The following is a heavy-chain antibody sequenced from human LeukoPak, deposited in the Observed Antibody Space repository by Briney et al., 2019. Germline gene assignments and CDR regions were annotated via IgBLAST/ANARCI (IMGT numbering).Heavy chain of an antibody. V-gene: IGHV4-59*01. CDR2: IYYSGST. D-gene: IGHD4-17*01. J-gene: IGHJ4*02. CDR3: ATMNTVTTESAYYFDY. CDR1: GGSISHYY. Sequence: PSETLSLTCTVSGGSISHYYWSWIRQPPGKGLEWIGYIYYSGSTSYNPSLEGRATISVDTSKRQFSLRLSSVTPADTAVYFCATMNTVTTESAYYFDYWGRGTLVTVSS.